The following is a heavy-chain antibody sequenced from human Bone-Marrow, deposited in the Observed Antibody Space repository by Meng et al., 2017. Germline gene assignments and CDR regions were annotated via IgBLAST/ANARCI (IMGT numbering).Heavy chain of an antibody. Sequence: GSLRLSCAASGFTFSSYAMHWVRQAPGKGLEWVAVISYDGSNKYYADSVKGRFTISRDNSKNTLYLQMNSLRAEDTAVYYCARGDGEYSTIDWGQGTLVTVSS. CDR2: ISYDGSNK. J-gene: IGHJ4*02. CDR1: GFTFSSYA. CDR3: ARGDGEYSTID. D-gene: IGHD6-6*01. V-gene: IGHV3-30*01.